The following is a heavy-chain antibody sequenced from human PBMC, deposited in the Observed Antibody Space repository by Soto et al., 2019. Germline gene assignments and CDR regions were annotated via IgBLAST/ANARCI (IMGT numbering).Heavy chain of an antibody. D-gene: IGHD6-13*01. CDR3: ASFTGYSSSWSVMDV. J-gene: IGHJ6*02. Sequence: GESLKISCKGSGYSFTSYWIGWVRQMPGKGLEWMGIIYPGDSDTRYSPSFQGQVTISADKSISTAYLQWSSLKASDTAMYYCASFTGYSSSWSVMDVWGQGTTVTVSS. CDR1: GYSFTSYW. CDR2: IYPGDSDT. V-gene: IGHV5-51*01.